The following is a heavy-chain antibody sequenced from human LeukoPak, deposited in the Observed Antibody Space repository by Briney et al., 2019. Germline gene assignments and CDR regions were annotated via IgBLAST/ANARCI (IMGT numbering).Heavy chain of an antibody. J-gene: IGHJ6*03. D-gene: IGHD2/OR15-2a*01. Sequence: GGSLRLSCAASGFIFDDYAMSWVRQAPGKGLEGVSGINWNGGSKGYADSVKGRFTTSRDNAKKSLYLQMNSLRAEDTALYYCARDPVRLSALYYYYYYMDVWGKGTTVTVSS. V-gene: IGHV3-20*04. CDR2: INWNGGSK. CDR3: ARDPVRLSALYYYYYYMDV. CDR1: GFIFDDYA.